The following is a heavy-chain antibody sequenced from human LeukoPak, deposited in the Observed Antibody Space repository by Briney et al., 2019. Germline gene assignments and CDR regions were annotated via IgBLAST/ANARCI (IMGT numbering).Heavy chain of an antibody. D-gene: IGHD3-10*01. J-gene: IGHJ4*02. CDR2: ISAYNGNT. CDR1: GYTFTSYG. CDR3: AGVKDTMVRGVIIIPIDY. V-gene: IGHV1-18*01. Sequence: ASVKVSCKASGYTFTSYGISWVRQAPGQGLEWMGWISAYNGNTNYAQKLQGRVTMTTDTSTSTAYMELRSLRSDDTAVYYCAGVKDTMVRGVIIIPIDYWGQGTLVTVSS.